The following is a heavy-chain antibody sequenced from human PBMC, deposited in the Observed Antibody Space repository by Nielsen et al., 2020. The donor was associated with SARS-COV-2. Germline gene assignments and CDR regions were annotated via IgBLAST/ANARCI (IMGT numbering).Heavy chain of an antibody. J-gene: IGHJ6*04. CDR3: VRIPRGVEEDV. CDR2: IKEDGKKT. CDR1: GFTFSSYG. D-gene: IGHD3-10*01. Sequence: GGSLRLSCAASGFTFSSYGMYWVRQAPGKGLEWVANIKEDGKKTYYGDSVKGRVTIFRDNADNSLYLHMSNLRVDDTAVYYCVRIPRGVEEDVWGKGTTVTVSS. V-gene: IGHV3-7*03.